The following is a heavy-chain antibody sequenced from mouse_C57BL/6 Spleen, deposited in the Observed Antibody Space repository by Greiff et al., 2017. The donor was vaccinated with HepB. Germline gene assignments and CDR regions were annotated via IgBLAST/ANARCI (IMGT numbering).Heavy chain of an antibody. D-gene: IGHD1-1*01. CDR2: IHPNSGST. CDR1: GYTFTSYW. CDR3: ARTPPHYYGSSYEYYFDY. V-gene: IGHV1-64*01. J-gene: IGHJ2*01. Sequence: QVQLQQPGAELVKPGASVKLSCKASGYTFTSYWMHWVKQRPGQGLEWIGMIHPNSGSTNYNEKFKSKATLTVDKSSSTAYMQLSSLTSEDSAVYDCARTPPHYYGSSYEYYFDYWGQGTTLTVSS.